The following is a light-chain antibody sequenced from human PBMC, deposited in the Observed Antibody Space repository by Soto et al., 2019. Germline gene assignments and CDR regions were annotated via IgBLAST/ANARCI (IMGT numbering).Light chain of an antibody. Sequence: DIQMTQSPSTLSASVGDRVTITCRASQSISSWLAWYQQKPGKAPKLLIYKASSLEGGVPSRFSGSGSGTDFTLTISSLQPDDFATYYGQQYHNYSLTFGGGTKVDIK. V-gene: IGKV1-5*03. CDR3: QQYHNYSLT. CDR1: QSISSW. J-gene: IGKJ4*01. CDR2: KAS.